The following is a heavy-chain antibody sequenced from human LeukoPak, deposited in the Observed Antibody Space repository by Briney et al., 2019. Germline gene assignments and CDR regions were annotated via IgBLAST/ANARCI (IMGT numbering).Heavy chain of an antibody. CDR3: ARTVPDYTRFDY. J-gene: IGHJ4*02. CDR1: GFTFNDYA. Sequence: GGSLRLSCVASGFTFNDYAMNWVRQAPGKGLEWVSTFKTKYNQVYYAESVRGRFTISTDNSKNTVFLQMNSLGAEDTALYYCARTVPDYTRFDYWGQGALVTVSS. V-gene: IGHV3-23*05. CDR2: FKTKYNQV. D-gene: IGHD4-11*01.